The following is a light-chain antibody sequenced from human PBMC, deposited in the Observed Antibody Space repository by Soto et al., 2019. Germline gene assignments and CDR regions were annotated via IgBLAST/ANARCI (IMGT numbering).Light chain of an antibody. CDR1: QSTSTN. CDR2: DAS. J-gene: IGKJ1*01. V-gene: IGKV1-5*01. Sequence: DIQMTQSPCPLSASVGDRVSITCRASQSTSTNLNWSQQKPGKAPKLLIYDASSLESGVPSRFSGSGSGTEFTLTISSLQPDDFATYYCQQYNSYSRTFGQGTKVDIK. CDR3: QQYNSYSRT.